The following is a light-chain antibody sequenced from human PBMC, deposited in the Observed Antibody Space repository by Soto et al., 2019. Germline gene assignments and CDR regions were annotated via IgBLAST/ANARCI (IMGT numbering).Light chain of an antibody. CDR2: EVS. CDR1: SSDVGGYNY. J-gene: IGLJ1*01. V-gene: IGLV2-14*01. CDR3: SSYTSSSTSV. Sequence: QSALTQPASVSGSPGQSITISCTGTSSDVGGYNYVSWYQQHPGKVSKLMIYEVSNRPSGVSYRFSASKSGNTASLTISGLQAEDEADYYCSSYTSSSTSVFGTGTKLTVL.